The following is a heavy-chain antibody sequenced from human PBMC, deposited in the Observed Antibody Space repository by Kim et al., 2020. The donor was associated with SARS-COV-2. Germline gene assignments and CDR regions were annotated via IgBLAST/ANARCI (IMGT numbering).Heavy chain of an antibody. D-gene: IGHD6-6*01. J-gene: IGHJ5*02. V-gene: IGHV3-21*01. CDR3: ARDLIAARSSTNWFDP. Sequence: SVDGRFTISRDNAKNSLYLQVNSLRAEDTAVYYCARDLIAARSSTNWFDPWGQGTLVTVSS.